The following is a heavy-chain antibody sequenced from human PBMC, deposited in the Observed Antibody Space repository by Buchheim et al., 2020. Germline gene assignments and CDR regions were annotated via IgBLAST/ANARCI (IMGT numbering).Heavy chain of an antibody. Sequence: EVQLVESGGGLVQPGGSLKLSCAASGFTFSGSAMHWVRQASGKGLEWVGRIRSKANSYAPAYAASVKGRFTISRDDSKKTAYLQMNSLKTEDTAVYYCTRGSGSYRYYYYGMDVWGQGTT. D-gene: IGHD1-26*01. CDR3: TRGSGSYRYYYYGMDV. V-gene: IGHV3-73*01. CDR1: GFTFSGSA. CDR2: IRSKANSYAP. J-gene: IGHJ6*02.